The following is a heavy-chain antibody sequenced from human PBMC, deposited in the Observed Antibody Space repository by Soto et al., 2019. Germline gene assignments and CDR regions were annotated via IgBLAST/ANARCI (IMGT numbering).Heavy chain of an antibody. D-gene: IGHD6-13*01. CDR1: GFPLHTSGMC. CDR3: ARIQYSSSWYEVDY. CDR2: IDWDDDK. Sequence: GPTPVNQEQSLALNCTSRGFPLHTSGMCVSWIRQPPGKALEWLARIDWDDDKYYSTSLKTRLTISKDTSKNQVVLTMTNMDPVDTATYYCARIQYSSSWYEVDYWGQGTLVTVSS. V-gene: IGHV2-70*11. J-gene: IGHJ4*02.